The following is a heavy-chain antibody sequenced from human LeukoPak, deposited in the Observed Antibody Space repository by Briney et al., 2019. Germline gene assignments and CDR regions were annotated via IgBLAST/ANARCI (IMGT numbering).Heavy chain of an antibody. D-gene: IGHD2-15*01. CDR3: ARVLGYCSGGNCYSGGLGYMDV. CDR1: GFTFSSYE. Sequence: PGGSLRLSCAASGFTFSSYEMNWVRQAPGKGLEWVSSISRSGSTKYYADSVKGRFTISRDNAKNSLLLQMNSLRAEDTAVYYCARVLGYCSGGNCYSGGLGYMDVWGKGTTVTISS. J-gene: IGHJ6*03. V-gene: IGHV3-48*03. CDR2: ISRSGSTK.